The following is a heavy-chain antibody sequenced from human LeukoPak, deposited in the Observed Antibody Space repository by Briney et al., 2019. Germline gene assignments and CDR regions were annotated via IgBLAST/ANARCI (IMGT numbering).Heavy chain of an antibody. CDR3: AKDMNPLFTLDIVVVVAAYFDY. Sequence: GGSLRLSCAASGFTFDDYAMHWVRQAPGKGLEWVSGISWNSGSIGYADSVKGRFTISRDNAKNSLYLQMNSLRAEDTALYYCAKDMNPLFTLDIVVVVAAYFDYWGQGTLVTVSS. D-gene: IGHD2-15*01. CDR2: ISWNSGSI. CDR1: GFTFDDYA. V-gene: IGHV3-9*01. J-gene: IGHJ4*02.